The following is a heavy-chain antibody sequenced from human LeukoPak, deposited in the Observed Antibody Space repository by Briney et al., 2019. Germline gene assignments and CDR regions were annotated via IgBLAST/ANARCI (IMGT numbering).Heavy chain of an antibody. Sequence: GGSLRLSCAASGFTFSSYEMNWVRQAPGKGLEWVSYISNSGSTIYYADSVKGRFTISRDNAKNSLYLQMNSLRAEDTAVYYCARDPLYCSGGSCYPTNDAFDIWGQGTMVTVSS. CDR2: ISNSGSTI. D-gene: IGHD2-15*01. V-gene: IGHV3-48*03. CDR3: ARDPLYCSGGSCYPTNDAFDI. CDR1: GFTFSSYE. J-gene: IGHJ3*02.